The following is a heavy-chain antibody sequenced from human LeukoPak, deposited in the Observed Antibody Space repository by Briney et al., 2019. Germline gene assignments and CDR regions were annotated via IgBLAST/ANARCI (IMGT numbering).Heavy chain of an antibody. CDR2: MNPNSGNT. V-gene: IGHV1-8*01. Sequence: ASVRVSCKTSGYTFTNYDINWVRQATGQGLEWMGWMNPNSGNTGYAQKFQGRVTMTRNTSISTAYMELSSLRSEGTAVYYCARPHCSSTDCHPPEWFDPWGQGTLVTVSS. D-gene: IGHD2-2*01. CDR3: ARPHCSSTDCHPPEWFDP. J-gene: IGHJ5*02. CDR1: GYTFTNYD.